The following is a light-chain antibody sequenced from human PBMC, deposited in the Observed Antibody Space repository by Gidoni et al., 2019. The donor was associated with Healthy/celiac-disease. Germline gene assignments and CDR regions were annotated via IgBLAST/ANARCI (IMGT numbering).Light chain of an antibody. V-gene: IGKV1-9*01. Sequence: DIQLTQSPSFLSASVGDRVTITCRASQGISSYLAWYQQKPGKAPKLLIYAASTLQSGVPSRFSGSGSGTEFTLTISSLQPEDFATYYCQQLNSYRTFGQGIKVEIK. CDR1: QGISSY. CDR2: AAS. CDR3: QQLNSYRT. J-gene: IGKJ1*01.